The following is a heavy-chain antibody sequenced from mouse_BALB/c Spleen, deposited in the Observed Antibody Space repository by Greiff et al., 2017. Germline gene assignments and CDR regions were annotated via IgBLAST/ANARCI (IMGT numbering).Heavy chain of an antibody. V-gene: IGHV2-6-7*01. CDR3: ARTGTDAMDY. J-gene: IGHJ4*01. Sequence: VQLQESGPGLVAPSQSLSITCTVSGFSLTSYGVSWVRQPPGKGLEWLGMIWGDGSTDYNSALKSRLSISKDNSKSQVFLKMNSLQTDDTARYYCARTGTDAMDYWGQGTSVTVSS. D-gene: IGHD4-1*01. CDR2: IWGDGST. CDR1: GFSLTSYG.